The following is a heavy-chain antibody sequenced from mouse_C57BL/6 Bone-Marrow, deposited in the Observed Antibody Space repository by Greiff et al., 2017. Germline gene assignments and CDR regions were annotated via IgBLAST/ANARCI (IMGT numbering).Heavy chain of an antibody. CDR2: IHPNSGST. V-gene: IGHV1-64*01. D-gene: IGHD1-1*01. Sequence: VQLQQPGAELVKPGASVKLSCKASGYTFTSYWMHWVKQRPGQGLEWIGMIHPNSGSTNYNEKFKSKATLTVDKSSSTAYMQLSSLTSEDSAVYYCARRRYYGSSPYFDYWGQGTTLTVSS. CDR3: ARRRYYGSSPYFDY. CDR1: GYTFTSYW. J-gene: IGHJ2*01.